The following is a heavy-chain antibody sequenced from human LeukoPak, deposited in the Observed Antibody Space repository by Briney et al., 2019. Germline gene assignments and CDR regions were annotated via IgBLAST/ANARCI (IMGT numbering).Heavy chain of an antibody. CDR3: ARGLWWYQLLYGNWFDP. D-gene: IGHD2-2*02. V-gene: IGHV4-34*01. Sequence: SETLSLTCAVYGGSFSGYYWSWIRQPPGKGLEWIGEINHSGSTNYNPSLKSRVTISVDTSKNQFSLKLSSVTAADTAVHYCARGLWWYQLLYGNWFDPWGQGTLVTVSS. J-gene: IGHJ5*02. CDR2: INHSGST. CDR1: GGSFSGYY.